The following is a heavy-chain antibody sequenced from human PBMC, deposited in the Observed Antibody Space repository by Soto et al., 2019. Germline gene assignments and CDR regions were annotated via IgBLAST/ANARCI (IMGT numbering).Heavy chain of an antibody. CDR2: SYYSGIT. CDR1: GGSISSSIYY. V-gene: IGHV4-39*01. CDR3: GRHSRAARLFGY. J-gene: IGHJ4*02. Sequence: SETLSLTCTVSGGSISSSIYYWGGVRQPPGKGLDWIGSSYYSGITYYNPSLKSRVTISVETSKNQFSLKLSSVTAAHTAVYYCGRHSRAARLFGYWGQGTLVTVSS. D-gene: IGHD3-22*01.